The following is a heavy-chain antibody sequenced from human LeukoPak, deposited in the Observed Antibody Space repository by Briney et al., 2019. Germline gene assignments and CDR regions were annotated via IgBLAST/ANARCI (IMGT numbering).Heavy chain of an antibody. J-gene: IGHJ3*02. Sequence: GGSLRLSCAASGFTFSSYGMHWVRQAPGKGLEWVAVIWYDGSNKYYADSVKGRFTISRDNSKNTLYLQMNSLRAEDMAVYYCAGYDSSGYYYSVSAFDIWGQGTMVTVSS. CDR1: GFTFSSYG. D-gene: IGHD3-22*01. CDR2: IWYDGSNK. CDR3: AGYDSSGYYYSVSAFDI. V-gene: IGHV3-33*01.